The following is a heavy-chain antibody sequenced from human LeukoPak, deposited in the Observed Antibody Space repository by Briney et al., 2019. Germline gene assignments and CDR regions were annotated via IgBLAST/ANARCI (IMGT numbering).Heavy chain of an antibody. Sequence: ASVKVSCKASGYSFTDYFLYWVRQAPGQGLEWMGRINPDAGDTNYAQTFQGRITMTRGTSISTAYMELSSLKSDDTAVYYCARLSTATRHWLAASDIWGQGTVVTVSS. J-gene: IGHJ3*02. CDR2: INPDAGDT. D-gene: IGHD6-19*01. CDR1: GYSFTDYF. V-gene: IGHV1-2*06. CDR3: ARLSTATRHWLAASDI.